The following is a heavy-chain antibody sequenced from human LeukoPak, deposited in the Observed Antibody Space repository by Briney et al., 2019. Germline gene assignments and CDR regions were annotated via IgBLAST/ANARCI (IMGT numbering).Heavy chain of an antibody. D-gene: IGHD6-13*01. V-gene: IGHV1-8*01. CDR3: ARGTDYQQQQVNWFDP. J-gene: IGHJ5*02. Sequence: ASVKVSCKASGYTFTSYDINWVRQATGQGLEWMGWMNPNSGNTGYAQKFQGRVTMTRNTSISTAYMELSSLRSEDTAVYYCARGTDYQQQQVNWFDPWGQGTPVTVSS. CDR2: MNPNSGNT. CDR1: GYTFTSYD.